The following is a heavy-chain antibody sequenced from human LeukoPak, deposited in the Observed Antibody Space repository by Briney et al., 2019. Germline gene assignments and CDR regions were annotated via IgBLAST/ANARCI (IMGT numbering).Heavy chain of an antibody. Sequence: GGSLRLSCAGSGFTFGGYGMHWFRQTPGKGLEWVAVIAYDGSRAFYADSVKGRFTISRDNSKNTMFVQMDDLRAEDTAVYYCTRYNNDHFDYWGQGTLVTVSS. CDR2: IAYDGSRA. CDR3: TRYNNDHFDY. D-gene: IGHD1-14*01. V-gene: IGHV3-33*01. J-gene: IGHJ4*02. CDR1: GFTFGGYG.